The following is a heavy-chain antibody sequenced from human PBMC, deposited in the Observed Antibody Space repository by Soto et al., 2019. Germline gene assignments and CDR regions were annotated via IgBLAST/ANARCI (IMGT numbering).Heavy chain of an antibody. V-gene: IGHV3-30-3*01. CDR2: ILHDGNNK. CDR1: GFTFSNYI. CDR3: ARDDEEGSYCALGY. Sequence: QVQLVESGGGVVQPGRSLRLSCAASGFTFSNYIMHWVRQAPGKGLEWVAMILHDGNNKYYADSMKGRFTISRDNSKNTLYLQMNNLRTEDTAIYYCARDDEEGSYCALGYWGQGTLVTVSS. J-gene: IGHJ4*02. D-gene: IGHD3-10*01.